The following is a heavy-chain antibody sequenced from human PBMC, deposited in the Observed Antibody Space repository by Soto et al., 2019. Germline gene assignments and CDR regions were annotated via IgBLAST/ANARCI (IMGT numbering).Heavy chain of an antibody. D-gene: IGHD5-12*01. CDR3: ARDYYRFNSGYGFSMDV. J-gene: IGHJ6*02. V-gene: IGHV3-30-3*01. CDR1: GFTFSSYS. CDR2: ISYDGSNK. Sequence: GGSLRLSCAASGFTFSSYSMHWVRQAPGKGLEWVAVISYDGSNKYYADSVKGRFTISRDNSKNTLYLQMNSLRAEDTAVYYCARDYYRFNSGYGFSMDVWGQGTTVTVSS.